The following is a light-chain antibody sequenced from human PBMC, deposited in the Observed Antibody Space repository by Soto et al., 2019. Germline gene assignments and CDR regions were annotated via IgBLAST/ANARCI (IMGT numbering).Light chain of an antibody. J-gene: IGKJ4*01. CDR2: GAS. CDR3: QQYNPQLT. V-gene: IGKV3-20*01. Sequence: EIVLTQSPGTLSLSPWERATLSCRASQSLSNNYLAWYQQKPGQGPRLLIYGASSRATGIPDRFSGSGSGTDFTLTISRLEPEDFAVYYCQQYNPQLTFGGGTKVEIK. CDR1: QSLSNNY.